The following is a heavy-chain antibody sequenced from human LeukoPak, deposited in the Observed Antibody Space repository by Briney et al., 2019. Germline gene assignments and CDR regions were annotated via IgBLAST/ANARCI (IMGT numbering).Heavy chain of an antibody. CDR2: ISSSSATI. V-gene: IGHV3-48*01. CDR3: ARPGGTSTPDY. Sequence: GGALRLSCAASGFTFSSYSMKWVRQAPGKGLGWVSYISSSSATIYYADSVKGRFTVSRDNAKNSLYLQMNSLRAEDTAVYYCARPGGTSTPDYWGQGTLVTVSS. J-gene: IGHJ4*02. CDR1: GFTFSSYS. D-gene: IGHD2-2*01.